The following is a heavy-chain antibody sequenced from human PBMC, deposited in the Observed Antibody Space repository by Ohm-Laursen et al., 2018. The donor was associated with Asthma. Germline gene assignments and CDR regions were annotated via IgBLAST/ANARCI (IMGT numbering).Heavy chain of an antibody. Sequence: RSLRLSCAASGFTFSSYAMHWVRQAPGKGLEWVAVISYDGSNRYYADSVKGRFTISRDNSKNMLYLQMNSLRAEDTAAYYCARDPILDGMDVWGQGTTVTVSS. D-gene: IGHD2-15*01. CDR2: ISYDGSNR. V-gene: IGHV3-30-3*01. CDR1: GFTFSSYA. J-gene: IGHJ6*02. CDR3: ARDPILDGMDV.